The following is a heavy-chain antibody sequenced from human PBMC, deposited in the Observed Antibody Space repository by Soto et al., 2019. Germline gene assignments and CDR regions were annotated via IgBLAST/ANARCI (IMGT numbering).Heavy chain of an antibody. CDR1: GFTFDNYA. CDR3: AKGKTTGWYYFDY. J-gene: IGHJ4*02. V-gene: IGHV3-23*01. D-gene: IGHD6-19*01. Sequence: EVLLLESGGDLAQPGGSLRLSGAASGFTFDNYAMSWVRQAPGKGLEWVAGVSASGRDTYYADSVKDRFTISRDSSKNTLYLQMNSLRAQDTATYYCAKGKTTGWYYFDYWGQGTLGTVSS. CDR2: VSASGRDT.